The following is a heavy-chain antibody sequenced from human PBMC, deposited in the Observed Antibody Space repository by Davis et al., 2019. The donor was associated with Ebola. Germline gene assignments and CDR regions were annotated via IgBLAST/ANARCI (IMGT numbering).Heavy chain of an antibody. J-gene: IGHJ6*02. CDR1: GFIFSNYW. Sequence: GESLKISCAASGFIFSNYWMSWVRQAPGKGPEWVAIIKPDEGEKYYVDSVKGRFTISRDNAKNSLFLQMDSLRDEDTALYYCASGDGRGRSYDMDVWGQGTTVTVSS. CDR3: ASGDGRGRSYDMDV. D-gene: IGHD3/OR15-3a*01. V-gene: IGHV3-7*03. CDR2: IKPDEGEK.